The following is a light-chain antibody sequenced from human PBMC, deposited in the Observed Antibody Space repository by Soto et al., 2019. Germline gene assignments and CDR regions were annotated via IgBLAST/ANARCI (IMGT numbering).Light chain of an antibody. Sequence: QSLLTQPPSVSAAPGQEVTISCSGSRSNIGNNFVSWYQQFPGTAPKLLIYDNYKRTSGITDRISGSKSGTSATLGVTGLQSGDAADYYCGTWDSSLNGYVFGPGTKLTVL. CDR3: GTWDSSLNGYV. V-gene: IGLV1-51*01. CDR2: DNY. CDR1: RSNIGNNF. J-gene: IGLJ1*01.